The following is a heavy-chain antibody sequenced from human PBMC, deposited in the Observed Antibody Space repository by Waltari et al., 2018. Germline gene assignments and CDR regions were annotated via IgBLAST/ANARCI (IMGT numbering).Heavy chain of an antibody. CDR3: AKGPPYDFWGGGAFDI. CDR2: ISWNIGSI. Sequence: EVQLVESGGGLVQPGRSLRLSCAASGFTFDDYAMHWVRQAPGKGLEWVSGISWNIGSIGDADSVKGRFTISRDNAKNSLYLQMNSLRAEDTALYYCAKGPPYDFWGGGAFDIWGQGTMVTVSS. D-gene: IGHD3-3*01. V-gene: IGHV3-9*01. CDR1: GFTFDDYA. J-gene: IGHJ3*02.